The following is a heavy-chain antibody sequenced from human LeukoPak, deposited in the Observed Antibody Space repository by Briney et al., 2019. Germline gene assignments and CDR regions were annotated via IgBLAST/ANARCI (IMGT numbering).Heavy chain of an antibody. J-gene: IGHJ5*02. CDR1: GFTFSSYS. D-gene: IGHD3-10*01. V-gene: IGHV4-34*01. CDR2: INHRGST. CDR3: AREVTARSLLYARASNWFDP. Sequence: GSLRLSCAASGFTFSSYSMNWVRQAPGKGLEWIGEINHRGSTNYNPSLKSRVTISVDTSKNQLPLKLSSVTAADTAVYYCAREVTARSLLYARASNWFDPWGQGTLVTVSS.